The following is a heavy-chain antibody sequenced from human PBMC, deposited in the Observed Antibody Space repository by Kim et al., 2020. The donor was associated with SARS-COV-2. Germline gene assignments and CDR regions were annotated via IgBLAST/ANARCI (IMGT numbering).Heavy chain of an antibody. Sequence: SETLSLTCAVYGGSISSSNWWSWVRQPPGKGLEWIGEIYHSGNTNYNPSLKSRVTISIDKSKNQFSLKLSSVTAADTAVYYCARFWRCCSGGSSEFDYWGQGTLVTVSS. CDR2: IYHSGNT. J-gene: IGHJ4*02. V-gene: IGHV4-4*02. D-gene: IGHD2-15*01. CDR3: ARFWRCCSGGSSEFDY. CDR1: GGSISSSNW.